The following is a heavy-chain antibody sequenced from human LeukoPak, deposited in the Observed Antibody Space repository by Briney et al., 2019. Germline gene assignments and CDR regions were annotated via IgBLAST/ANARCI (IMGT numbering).Heavy chain of an antibody. CDR3: AKPYVAAAGIYVPEHY. CDR1: GLTVTSNY. V-gene: IGHV3-53*01. J-gene: IGHJ4*02. D-gene: IGHD6-13*01. CDR2: IHRGGIT. Sequence: GGSLRLSCEASGLTVTSNYMAWVRQVPGKGLEWVSLIHRGGITFYRDSVKGRFTISRDNSKNTLYLQMNSLRAEDTAVYYCAKPYVAAAGIYVPEHYWGQGTLVTVSS.